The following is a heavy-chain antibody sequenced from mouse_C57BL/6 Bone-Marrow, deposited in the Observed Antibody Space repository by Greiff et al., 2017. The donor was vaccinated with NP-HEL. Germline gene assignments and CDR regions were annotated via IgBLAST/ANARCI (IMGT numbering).Heavy chain of an antibody. CDR2: IYPSDSET. Sequence: QVQLQQSGAELVRPGSSVKLSCKASGYTFTSYWMDWVKQRPGQGLEWIGNIYPSDSETHYNQKFKDKATLTVDKSSSTAYMQLSSLTSEDSAVYYCARGLGKKDYWGQGTTLTVSS. CDR1: GYTFTSYW. CDR3: ARGLGKKDY. D-gene: IGHD2-4*01. V-gene: IGHV1-61*01. J-gene: IGHJ2*01.